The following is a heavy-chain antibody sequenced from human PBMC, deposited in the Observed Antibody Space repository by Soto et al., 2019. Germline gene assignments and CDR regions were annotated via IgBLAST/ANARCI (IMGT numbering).Heavy chain of an antibody. Sequence: GESLKISCKGSGYTLTNYWIGWVHQMPGKGLEWMGSIYPGDSDTKYNPSFQGQVTISADKSITTTYLRWTSLKASDTAMYYCARHGKAWYVGMDVWGQGTTVTVSS. V-gene: IGHV5-51*07. D-gene: IGHD6-13*01. CDR2: IYPGDSDT. CDR1: GYTLTNYW. CDR3: ARHGKAWYVGMDV. J-gene: IGHJ6*02.